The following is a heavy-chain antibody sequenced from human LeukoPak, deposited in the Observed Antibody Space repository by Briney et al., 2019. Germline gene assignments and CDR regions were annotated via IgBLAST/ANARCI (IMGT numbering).Heavy chain of an antibody. V-gene: IGHV4-34*01. Sequence: SETLSLTCAVYGGSFSGYYWSWIRQPPGKGLEWIGEINHSGSTNYNPSLKSRVTISVDTSKNQFSLKLSSVTAADTAVYYCARAWRYCSRGSCSRGYYYERRLDYWGQGTLVTVSS. D-gene: IGHD2-15*01. CDR3: ARAWRYCSRGSCSRGYYYERRLDY. CDR1: GGSFSGYY. J-gene: IGHJ4*02. CDR2: INHSGST.